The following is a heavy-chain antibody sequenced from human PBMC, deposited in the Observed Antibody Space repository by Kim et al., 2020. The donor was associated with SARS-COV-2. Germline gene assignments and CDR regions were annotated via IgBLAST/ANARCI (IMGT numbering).Heavy chain of an antibody. J-gene: IGHJ5*02. CDR1: GFSFSTYD. CDR2: IDAGGAAT. V-gene: IGHV3-13*04. Sequence: GGSLRLSCAASGFSFSTYDFHWVRQAPGKGLEWVSAIDAGGAATYYSDSVKGRFTVSREDARNSLYLQMNSLRDDDTAVYFCAREVDYVSSHFGLDPWGQGTLVTVSS. D-gene: IGHD3-22*01. CDR3: AREVDYVSSHFGLDP.